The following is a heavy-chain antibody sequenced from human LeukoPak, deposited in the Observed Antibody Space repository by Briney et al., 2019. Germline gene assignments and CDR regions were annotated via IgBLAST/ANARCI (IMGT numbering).Heavy chain of an antibody. CDR3: ARANSGSRFDY. J-gene: IGHJ4*02. V-gene: IGHV4-39*07. D-gene: IGHD1-26*01. CDR1: GGSISSSSYY. Sequence: PSETLSLTCTVSGGSISSSSYYWGWVRQPPGKGLEWIGNIHYSGNPYYNPSLKSRLTISIDTSKNQFSLKLSSVTAADTAVYYCARANSGSRFDYWGQGTLVTVSS. CDR2: IHYSGNP.